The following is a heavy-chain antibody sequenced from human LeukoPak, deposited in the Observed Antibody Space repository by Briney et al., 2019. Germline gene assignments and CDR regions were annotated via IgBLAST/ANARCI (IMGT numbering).Heavy chain of an antibody. CDR3: AKDSAHDFGGDSVPGAFDI. V-gene: IGHV3-30*02. J-gene: IGHJ4*02. CDR1: GFTFSTYG. Sequence: GGSLRLSCAASGFTFSTYGFHWVRQAPGKGLEWLAFLRYDGSNKYYADSLKGRFTISRDNSKNTVYLQMNSLRAEDTALYFCAKDSAHDFGGDSVPGAFDIWGQGTLVTVSS. D-gene: IGHD4-23*01. CDR2: LRYDGSNK.